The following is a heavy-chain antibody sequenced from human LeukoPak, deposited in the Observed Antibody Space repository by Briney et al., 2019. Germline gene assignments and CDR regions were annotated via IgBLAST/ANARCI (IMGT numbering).Heavy chain of an antibody. Sequence: ASAKVSCKASGGTFSSYAISWVRQAPGQGLEWMGGIIPIFGTANYAQKFQGRVTITADESTSTAYMELSSLRSEDTAVYYCARPSTSTDAFDIWGQGTMVTVSS. CDR2: IIPIFGTA. V-gene: IGHV1-69*13. J-gene: IGHJ3*02. CDR3: ARPSTSTDAFDI. CDR1: GGTFSSYA. D-gene: IGHD5/OR15-5a*01.